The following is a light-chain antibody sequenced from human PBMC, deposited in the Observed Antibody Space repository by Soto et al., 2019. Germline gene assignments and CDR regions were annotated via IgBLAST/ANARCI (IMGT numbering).Light chain of an antibody. CDR1: QSISSY. Sequence: DVKMTQSPSCLSASVRARVTITCRASQSISSYLNWYQQKPGKVPKLLIYAASNLQSGVPSRFSGSGSGTDFTLTISSLQPEDFATYYCLQHNSYPPPFGQVALLEIK. CDR2: AAS. V-gene: IGKV1-39*01. CDR3: LQHNSYPPP. J-gene: IGKJ5*01.